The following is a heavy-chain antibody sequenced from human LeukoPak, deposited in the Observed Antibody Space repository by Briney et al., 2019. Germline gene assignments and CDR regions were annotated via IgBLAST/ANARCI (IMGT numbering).Heavy chain of an antibody. D-gene: IGHD2-15*01. Sequence: GGSLRLSCAASGFIFSSSAMSWVRQAPGKGLEWVSAISNNGGYTYYADSVQGRFTISRDNSKSTLCLQMNSLRAEDTAVYYCAKQLGYCSDGSCYFPYWGQGTLVTVSS. CDR1: GFIFSSSA. V-gene: IGHV3-23*01. CDR3: AKQLGYCSDGSCYFPY. J-gene: IGHJ4*02. CDR2: ISNNGGYT.